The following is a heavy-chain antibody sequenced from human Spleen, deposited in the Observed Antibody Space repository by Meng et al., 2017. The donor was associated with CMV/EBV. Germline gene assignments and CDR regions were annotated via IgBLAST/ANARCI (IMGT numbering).Heavy chain of an antibody. CDR2: FYYTGST. CDR3: ARGRTPTDH. Sequence: GSLRLTCTVSGGSVSSSNYYWSWIRQHPGKGLEWIGYFYYTGSTTYNPSLKSRLTISVDTSKNQFSLKLSSVTTADTAVYYCARGRTPTDHWGQGTLVTVSS. J-gene: IGHJ4*02. CDR1: GGSVSSSNYY. V-gene: IGHV4-61*01.